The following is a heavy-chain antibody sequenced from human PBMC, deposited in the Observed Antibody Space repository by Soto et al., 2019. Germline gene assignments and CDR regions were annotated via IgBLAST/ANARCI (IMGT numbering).Heavy chain of an antibody. CDR2: IYPGDSDT. CDR1: GYSFTSYW. D-gene: IGHD3-22*01. CDR3: ARPHYYDSSGYYWGWFDP. V-gene: IGHV5-51*01. Sequence: GESLKISCKGSGYSFTSYWICWVRQMPGKGLEWMGIIYPGDSDTRYSPSFQGQVTISADKSISTAYLQWSSLKASDTAMYYCARPHYYDSSGYYWGWFDPWGQGTLVTVSS. J-gene: IGHJ5*02.